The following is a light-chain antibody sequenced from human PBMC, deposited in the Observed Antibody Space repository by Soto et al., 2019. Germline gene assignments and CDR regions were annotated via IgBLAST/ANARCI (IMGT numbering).Light chain of an antibody. V-gene: IGLV2-14*03. J-gene: IGLJ2*01. Sequence: QSVLTQPASVSGSPGQSITISCTGTRSDIGAYNFVSWYQQHPGEVPKLILYDVNARPSGVSNRFSGSKSGNTASLAISGLQAEDEADYYCTSWTTSTTMIFGGGTKVTV. CDR2: DVN. CDR3: TSWTTSTTMI. CDR1: RSDIGAYNF.